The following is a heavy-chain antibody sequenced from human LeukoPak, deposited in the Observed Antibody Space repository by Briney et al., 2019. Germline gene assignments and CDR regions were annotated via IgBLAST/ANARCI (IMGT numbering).Heavy chain of an antibody. V-gene: IGHV4-34*01. J-gene: IGHJ5*02. D-gene: IGHD1-1*01. CDR3: ARGPGTHRGFDP. CDR1: GGSFSGYY. CDR2: INHSGST. Sequence: SETLSLTCAVYGGSFSGYYWSWIRQPPGKGLEWMGEINHSGSTNYNPSLKSRVTISVDTSKKHFSLKLSSVTAADTAVYYCARGPGTHRGFDPWGQGTLVTVSS.